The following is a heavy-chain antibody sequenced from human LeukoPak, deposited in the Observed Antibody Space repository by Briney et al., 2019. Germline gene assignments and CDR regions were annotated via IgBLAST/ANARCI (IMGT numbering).Heavy chain of an antibody. Sequence: EGSLRLSCAASGFTFSSYSMNWVRQAPGKGLEWVSSISSSSSYIYYADSVKGRFTISRDNAKNSLYLQMNSLRAEDTAVYYCASLGQQLNDYWGQGTLVTVSS. CDR2: ISSSSSYI. CDR1: GFTFSSYS. J-gene: IGHJ4*02. V-gene: IGHV3-21*01. D-gene: IGHD6-13*01. CDR3: ASLGQQLNDY.